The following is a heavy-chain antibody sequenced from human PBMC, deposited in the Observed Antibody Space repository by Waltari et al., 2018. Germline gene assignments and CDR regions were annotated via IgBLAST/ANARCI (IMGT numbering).Heavy chain of an antibody. CDR3: ARVVEYSSSRPYYCYGMDV. Sequence: QVQLVQSGAEVKKPGSSVKVSCKASGGTFSSYAISWVRQAPGQGLEWMGGIIPIFGTANYAQKFQGRVTITADESTSTAYMELSSLRSEDTTVYYCARVVEYSSSRPYYCYGMDVWGQGTTVTVSS. D-gene: IGHD6-6*01. J-gene: IGHJ6*02. CDR2: IIPIFGTA. V-gene: IGHV1-69*12. CDR1: GGTFSSYA.